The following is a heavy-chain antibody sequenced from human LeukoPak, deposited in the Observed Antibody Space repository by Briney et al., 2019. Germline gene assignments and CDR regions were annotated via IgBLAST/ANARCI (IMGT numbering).Heavy chain of an antibody. Sequence: PSQTLSLTCTVSGGSISSYYWSWIRQPPGKGLEWIGYIYYSGSTNYNPSLKSRVTISVATSKNQFSLKLSSVTAADTAVYYCARSHYYDSSGYYPGRYYYYYYYMDVWGKGTTVTVSS. V-gene: IGHV4-59*01. D-gene: IGHD3-22*01. CDR1: GGSISSYY. J-gene: IGHJ6*03. CDR2: IYYSGST. CDR3: ARSHYYDSSGYYPGRYYYYYYYMDV.